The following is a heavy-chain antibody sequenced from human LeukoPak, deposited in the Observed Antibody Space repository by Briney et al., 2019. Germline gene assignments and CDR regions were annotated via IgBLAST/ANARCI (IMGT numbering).Heavy chain of an antibody. CDR2: IYYSGST. J-gene: IGHJ4*02. V-gene: IGHV4-39*01. Sequence: SETLSLTCTVSGGSISSSSYYWGWIRQPPGKGLEWIGSIYYSGSTYYNPSLKSRVTISVDTSKNQFSLKLSSVTAADTAVYYCARLQDALFDYWGQGTLVTVSS. CDR1: GGSISSSSYY. CDR3: ARLQDALFDY.